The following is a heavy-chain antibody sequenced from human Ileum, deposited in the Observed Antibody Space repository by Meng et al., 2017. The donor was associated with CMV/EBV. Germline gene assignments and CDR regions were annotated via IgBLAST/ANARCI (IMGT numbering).Heavy chain of an antibody. CDR1: GFTFSDYY. CDR2: IKQDGSEK. Sequence: GGSLRLSCAASGFTFSDYYMNWIRQAPGKGLEWVADIKQDGSEKYYVDSVKGRFTISRDNANNSLYLQMNSLRAEDTAVYYCARNPVTNRRGSHFDYWGQGTLVTVSS. J-gene: IGHJ4*02. V-gene: IGHV3-7*01. CDR3: ARNPVTNRRGSHFDY. D-gene: IGHD4-17*01.